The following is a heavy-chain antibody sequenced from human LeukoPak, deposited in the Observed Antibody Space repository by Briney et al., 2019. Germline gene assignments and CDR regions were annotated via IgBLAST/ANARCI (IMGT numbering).Heavy chain of an antibody. CDR1: GAFISCYY. CDR3: ARGITFNWFDP. CDR2: IHYSGST. J-gene: IGHJ5*02. D-gene: IGHD3-16*01. Sequence: PSETLSLTCTLSGAFISCYYWGWIRQPPGEGREWIGYIHYSGSTNYNAALKSRVTITVEKSKNKFPLKLSSVTAADTAVYYCARGITFNWFDPWGQGTLVTVSS. V-gene: IGHV4-59*01.